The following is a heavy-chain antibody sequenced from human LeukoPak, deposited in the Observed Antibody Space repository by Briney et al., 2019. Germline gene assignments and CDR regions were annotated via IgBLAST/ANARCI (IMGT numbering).Heavy chain of an antibody. CDR3: ATDVMDTAMWEFDN. CDR1: GYSFTGYY. Sequence: EASVKVSCKASGYSFTGYYIHWVRQAPGQGLEWMGWINPNNGATKYTQKFQGRVTLTRDTSISTAYMELSRLRSDDTAVYYCATDVMDTAMWEFDNWGQGTLVTVSP. J-gene: IGHJ4*02. CDR2: INPNNGAT. D-gene: IGHD5-18*01. V-gene: IGHV1-2*02.